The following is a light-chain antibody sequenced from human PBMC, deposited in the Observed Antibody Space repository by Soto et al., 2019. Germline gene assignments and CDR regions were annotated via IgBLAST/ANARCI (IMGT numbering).Light chain of an antibody. Sequence: QFTLTQPDFLSGSFAQSNTLSCTGTSRDVGGYNYVSWYQQHPGKAPKLMFYDVSNRLSGVFNRFSGSKFGNTASLTFSGFQVEDEADYYCSSYTSSSTYVFGTGTKVTVL. CDR3: SSYTSSSTYV. CDR2: DVS. J-gene: IGLJ1*01. CDR1: SRDVGGYNY. V-gene: IGLV2-14*01.